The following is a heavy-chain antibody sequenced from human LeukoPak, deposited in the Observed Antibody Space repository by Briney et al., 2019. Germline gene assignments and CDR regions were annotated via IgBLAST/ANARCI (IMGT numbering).Heavy chain of an antibody. Sequence: GGSLRLSCAASAFTFNTYAMSWVRQAPGKGLEWVSGISGSGTGTYYADSVKGRFTISRDNSKNTLYLQMNSLRAEDTAVYYCARDPESGSYYGGIDYWGQGTLVTVSS. J-gene: IGHJ4*02. V-gene: IGHV3-23*01. CDR2: ISGSGTGT. CDR1: AFTFNTYA. D-gene: IGHD1-26*01. CDR3: ARDPESGSYYGGIDY.